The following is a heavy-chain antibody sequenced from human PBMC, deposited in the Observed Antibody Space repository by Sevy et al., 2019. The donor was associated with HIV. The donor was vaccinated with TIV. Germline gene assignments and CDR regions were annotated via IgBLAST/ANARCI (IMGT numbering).Heavy chain of an antibody. CDR1: GGSISSSSYY. CDR2: IYYSGST. D-gene: IGHD3-22*01. Sequence: SETLSLTCTVSGGSISSSSYYWGWIRQPPGKGLEWIGSIYYSGSTYYNPSLKSRVTISVDTSKNQFSLKLNSVTAADTAVYYCASGLKYYYDSSGYYSISYYFDYWGQGTLVTVSS. V-gene: IGHV4-39*01. CDR3: ASGLKYYYDSSGYYSISYYFDY. J-gene: IGHJ4*02.